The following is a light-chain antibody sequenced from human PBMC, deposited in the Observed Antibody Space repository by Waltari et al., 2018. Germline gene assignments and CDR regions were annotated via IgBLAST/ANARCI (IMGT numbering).Light chain of an antibody. CDR1: QSVSRT. V-gene: IGKV3-20*01. CDR3: QKYGTLPAT. J-gene: IGKJ1*01. Sequence: EIVLTQSPGTLSLSPGERATLSCRASQSVSRTLAWYQQKPGQAPRYLIYDASSRATGIPDRFSGSGSGTDFSLTISRLEPEDFAVYYCQKYGTLPATFGQGTKVEIK. CDR2: DAS.